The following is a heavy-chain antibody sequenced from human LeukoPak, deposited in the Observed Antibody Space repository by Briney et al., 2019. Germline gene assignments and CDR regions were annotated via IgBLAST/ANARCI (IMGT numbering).Heavy chain of an antibody. CDR1: GYTFTGYY. V-gene: IGHV1-2*02. J-gene: IGHJ5*02. CDR2: INPNSGGT. D-gene: IGHD2-2*01. Sequence: ASVKVSCKASGYTFTGYYMHWVRQAPGQGLEWMGWINPNSGGTNYAQKFQGRVTMTRDTSISTAYMELSRLRSDDTAVYYCARYCSSTNCSIYNWFDPWGQGTLVTVSS. CDR3: ARYCSSTNCSIYNWFDP.